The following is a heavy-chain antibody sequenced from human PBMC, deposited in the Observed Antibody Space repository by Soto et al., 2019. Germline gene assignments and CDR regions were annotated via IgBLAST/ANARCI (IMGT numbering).Heavy chain of an antibody. CDR2: TFSDNER. J-gene: IGHJ6*02. V-gene: IGHV2-26*01. CDR3: ARMNVDSYQFYYATDV. D-gene: IGHD4-17*01. CDR1: GFSLTTGKMG. Sequence: SGPTLVNPTETLTLTCTVSGFSLTTGKMGVSWIRQPPGKALEWLAHTFSDNERSYSTSLQGRLTISKDTSGSQVVLSMTNVDPVDTATYYCARMNVDSYQFYYATDVWGQGTTVTVSS.